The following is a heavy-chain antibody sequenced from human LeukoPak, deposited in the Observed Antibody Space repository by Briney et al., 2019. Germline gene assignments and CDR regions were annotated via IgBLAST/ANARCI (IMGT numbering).Heavy chain of an antibody. V-gene: IGHV3-30*04. CDR3: AKNYYGSGRPYHSDY. J-gene: IGHJ4*02. Sequence: GGSLRLSCAASGFTFSSYAMHWVRQAPGKGLEWVAVISYDGSNKYYADSVKGRFTISRDNSKNTLYLQMNSLRTEDTAVYYCAKNYYGSGRPYHSDYWGQGTLVTVSS. CDR2: ISYDGSNK. CDR1: GFTFSSYA. D-gene: IGHD3-10*01.